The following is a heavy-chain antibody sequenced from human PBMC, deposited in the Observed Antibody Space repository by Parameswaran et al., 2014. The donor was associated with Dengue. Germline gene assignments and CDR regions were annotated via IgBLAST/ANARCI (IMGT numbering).Heavy chain of an antibody. CDR3: ARGTSVGYYGSD. CDR2: IYSDGRT. V-gene: IGHV3-53*04. Sequence: RWIRQPPGKGLEWVSVIYSDGRTFYADSVKGRFTTSRHNSQNILYLQMNNLRDEDTAVYYCARGTSVGYYGSDWGQGTLVTVSS. D-gene: IGHD1-26*01. J-gene: IGHJ4*02.